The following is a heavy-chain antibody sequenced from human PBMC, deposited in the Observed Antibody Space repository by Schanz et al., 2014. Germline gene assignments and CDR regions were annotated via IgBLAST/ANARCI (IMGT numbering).Heavy chain of an antibody. J-gene: IGHJ4*02. CDR2: ISGSGGST. CDR1: GFTFSSYA. CDR3: VRVSFADPRLYRGMDRDIDY. Sequence: EVQLLESGGGLVQPGGSLRLSCAASGFTFSSYAMSWVRQAPGKGLEWVSAISGSGGSTYYADSMKGRFTVSRDNAENALYLQMNSLRAEDTAVYYCVRVSFADPRLYRGMDRDIDYWGQGTLXTVSS. D-gene: IGHD5-18*01. V-gene: IGHV3-23*01.